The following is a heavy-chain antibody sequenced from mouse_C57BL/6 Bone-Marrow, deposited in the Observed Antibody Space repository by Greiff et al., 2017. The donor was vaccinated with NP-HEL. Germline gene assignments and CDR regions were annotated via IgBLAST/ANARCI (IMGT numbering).Heavy chain of an antibody. Sequence: QVQLKQPGAELVKPGASVKLSCKASGYTFTSYWMPWVKRRPGQGLEWIGMIHPNSGSTNYNEKFKSKATLTVDKSSSTAYMQLSSLTSEDSAVYYCARSIYYDPWYFDVWGTGTTVTVSS. CDR2: IHPNSGST. CDR3: ARSIYYDPWYFDV. V-gene: IGHV1-64*01. D-gene: IGHD2-4*01. CDR1: GYTFTSYW. J-gene: IGHJ1*03.